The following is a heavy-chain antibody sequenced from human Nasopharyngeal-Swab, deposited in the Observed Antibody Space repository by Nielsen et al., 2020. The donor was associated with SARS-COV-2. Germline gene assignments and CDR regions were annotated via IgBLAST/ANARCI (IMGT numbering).Heavy chain of an antibody. CDR2: IYSGGST. D-gene: IGHD3-10*01. CDR3: ARVYYGSGSS. CDR1: GFTVSSNY. V-gene: IGHV3-66*01. Sequence: GESLKISCAASGFTVSSNYMSWVRQAPGKGLERVSVIYSGGSTYYADSVKGRFTISRDNSKNTLYLQMNSLRAEDTAVYYCARVYYGSGSSWGQGTLVTVSS. J-gene: IGHJ4*02.